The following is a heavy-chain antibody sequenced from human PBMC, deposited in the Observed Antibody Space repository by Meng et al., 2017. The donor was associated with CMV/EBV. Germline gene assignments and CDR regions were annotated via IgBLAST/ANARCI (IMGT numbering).Heavy chain of an antibody. CDR2: ISSSSSYI. V-gene: IGHV3-21*01. Sequence: GESLKISCAASGFTFSSYSMNWVRHAPGKGLEWVSSISSSSSYIYYADSVKGRFTISRDNAKNSLYLQMNSLRAEETAVYYCARGYYGSGSYFPSFDYWGQGTLVTVSS. CDR3: ARGYYGSGSYFPSFDY. CDR1: GFTFSSYS. J-gene: IGHJ4*02. D-gene: IGHD3-10*01.